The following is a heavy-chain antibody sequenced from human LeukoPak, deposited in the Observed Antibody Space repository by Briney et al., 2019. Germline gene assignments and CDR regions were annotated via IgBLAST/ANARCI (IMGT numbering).Heavy chain of an antibody. Sequence: GGSLRLSCAASGFTFSSNWMHWVRHAPGKGLVWVSRIKGDGSSTSYADSVKGRFTISRDYAKNTLFLQMNSLRAEDTAVYYCVRDGVGAPPFDYWGQGTLVTVSS. V-gene: IGHV3-74*01. CDR1: GFTFSSNW. CDR2: IKGDGSST. D-gene: IGHD1-26*01. CDR3: VRDGVGAPPFDY. J-gene: IGHJ4*02.